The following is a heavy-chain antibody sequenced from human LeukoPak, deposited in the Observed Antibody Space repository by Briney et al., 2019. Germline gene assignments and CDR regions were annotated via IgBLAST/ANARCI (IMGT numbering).Heavy chain of an antibody. CDR2: ISSSSSTI. CDR1: GSTFSSYS. CDR3: ARSMGRGIEDAFDI. Sequence: GGSLRLSCAASGSTFSSYSMNWVRQAPGKGLEWVSYISSSSSTIYYADSVKGRFTISRDNAKNSLYLQMNSLRAEDTAVYYCARSMGRGIEDAFDIWGQGTMVTVSS. D-gene: IGHD3-10*01. J-gene: IGHJ3*02. V-gene: IGHV3-48*04.